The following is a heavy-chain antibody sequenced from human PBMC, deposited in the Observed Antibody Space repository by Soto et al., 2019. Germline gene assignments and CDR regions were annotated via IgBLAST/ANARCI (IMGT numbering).Heavy chain of an antibody. CDR1: GFTFSSYE. D-gene: IGHD3-10*01. Sequence: EVQLVESGGGLVQPGGSLRLSCAASGFTFSSYEMNWVRQAPGKGLEWVSYISSSGSTIYYADSVKGRFTISRDNAKNSLYQQMNSLRAEDTVVYYCARESRDVLLWFGELSNYNWFDPWGQGTLVTVSS. V-gene: IGHV3-48*03. CDR3: ARESRDVLLWFGELSNYNWFDP. J-gene: IGHJ5*02. CDR2: ISSSGSTI.